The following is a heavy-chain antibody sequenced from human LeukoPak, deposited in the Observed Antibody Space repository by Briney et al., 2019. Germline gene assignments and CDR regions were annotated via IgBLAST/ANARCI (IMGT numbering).Heavy chain of an antibody. CDR2: IKEDGSEK. D-gene: IGHD6-6*01. V-gene: IGHV3-7*04. CDR1: GFTFSNYW. Sequence: VGSLRLSCAASGFTFSNYWMSWVRQAPGKGLEWVAHIKEDGSEKSYVDSVKGRFTISRDNAKNSLYLQMNSLRAEDTAVYYCARVVVYFDYWGQGTLVTVSS. CDR3: ARVVVYFDY. J-gene: IGHJ4*02.